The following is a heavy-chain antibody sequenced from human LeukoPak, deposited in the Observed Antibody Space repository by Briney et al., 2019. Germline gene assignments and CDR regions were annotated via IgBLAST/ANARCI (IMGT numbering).Heavy chain of an antibody. Sequence: GGSLRLSCVASGFTFSDYYMSWVRQAPARGLECLSYISGSGSDINYADSVKGRFTISRDNAKNSLYLQMNSLRVEGTAVYYCARTARVYAHWGQGTPVTVSS. J-gene: IGHJ4*02. V-gene: IGHV3-11*01. D-gene: IGHD2-2*01. CDR1: GFTFSDYY. CDR3: ARTARVYAH. CDR2: ISGSGSDI.